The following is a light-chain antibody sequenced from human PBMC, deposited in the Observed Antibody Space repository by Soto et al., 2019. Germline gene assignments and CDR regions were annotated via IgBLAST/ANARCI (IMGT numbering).Light chain of an antibody. CDR3: QQSYSTPRT. J-gene: IGKJ1*01. Sequence: DLQMTQSPSSRSASVGDRVTITCRASQSIRSSLNWYQQKPGKAPNLLIYAASSLQSGVPPRFSGSGSGTDFTLTISSLQPEDFATYYCQQSYSTPRTFGQGTKVEIK. CDR2: AAS. V-gene: IGKV1-39*01. CDR1: QSIRSS.